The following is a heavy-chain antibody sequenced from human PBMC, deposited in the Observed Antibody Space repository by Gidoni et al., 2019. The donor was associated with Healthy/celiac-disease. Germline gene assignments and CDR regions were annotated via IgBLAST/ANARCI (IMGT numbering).Heavy chain of an antibody. Sequence: EVQLVESGGGLVQPGRSLRLSCTASGFTFGDSALSWVRQAPRKGLEWVVFIRSKAYGGTTEYAASVKGRFTISRDDSKSIAYLQMNSLKTEDTAVYYCTRDLSSGSYYPTPQYYFDYWGQGTLVTVSS. CDR2: IRSKAYGGTT. J-gene: IGHJ4*02. CDR1: GFTFGDSA. CDR3: TRDLSSGSYYPTPQYYFDY. D-gene: IGHD1-26*01. V-gene: IGHV3-49*04.